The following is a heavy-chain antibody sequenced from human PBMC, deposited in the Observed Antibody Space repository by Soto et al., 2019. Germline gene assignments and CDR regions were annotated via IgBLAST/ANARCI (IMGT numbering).Heavy chain of an antibody. V-gene: IGHV1-69*13. CDR1: GGTFSSYA. CDR3: ARESGYYDSSTPPGYYFDY. D-gene: IGHD3-22*01. J-gene: IGHJ4*02. CDR2: IIPIFGTA. Sequence: GASVKVSCKASGGTFSSYAISWVRQAPGQGLEWMGGIIPIFGTANYAQKFQGRVTITADESTSTAYMELSSLRSEDTAVYYCARESGYYDSSTPPGYYFDYWGQGTLVTVSS.